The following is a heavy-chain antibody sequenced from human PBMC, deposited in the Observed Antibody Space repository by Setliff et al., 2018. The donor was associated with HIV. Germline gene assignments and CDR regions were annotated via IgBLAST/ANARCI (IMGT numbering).Heavy chain of an antibody. Sequence: LRLSCATTGFTFSSDGMTWVRQAPGKGLEWVSTISDLESTTYYADSVKGRFTISRDNLKNTVYLQMNSLRAEDTAVYYCARVPLTEGLDAFDIWGQGTMVTVSS. CDR3: ARVPLTEGLDAFDI. CDR2: ISDLESTT. D-gene: IGHD7-27*01. J-gene: IGHJ3*02. CDR1: GFTFSSDG. V-gene: IGHV3-23*01.